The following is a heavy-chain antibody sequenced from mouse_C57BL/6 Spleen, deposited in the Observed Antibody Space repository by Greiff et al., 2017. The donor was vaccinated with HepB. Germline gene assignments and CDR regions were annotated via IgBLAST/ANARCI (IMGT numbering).Heavy chain of an antibody. J-gene: IGHJ2*01. D-gene: IGHD4-1*01. CDR1: GYTFTSYW. CDR2: IDPSDSYT. Sequence: VQLQQPGAELVMPGASVKLSCKASGYTFTSYWMHWVKQRPGQGLEWIGEIDPSDSYTNYNQTFKDKSTMTVDKSSSTAYMQLSSLTSEDSAVYYCARLLTGGYFDYWGQGTTLTVSS. CDR3: ARLLTGGYFDY. V-gene: IGHV1-69*01.